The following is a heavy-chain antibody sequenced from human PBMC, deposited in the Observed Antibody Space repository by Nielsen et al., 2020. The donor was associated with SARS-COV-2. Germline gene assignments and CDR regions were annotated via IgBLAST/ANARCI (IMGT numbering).Heavy chain of an antibody. J-gene: IGHJ6*02. CDR2: IYFSGRT. Sequence: SETLSLTCTVSGGSISGGGYYWSWIRHHPGKGLEWIGYIYFSGRTCYNPSLKSRVTISVDTSKNQFSLSLRSVTAADTAVYYCARESSGYDHYNYGMDVWGQGTTVTVPS. CDR1: GGSISGGGYY. V-gene: IGHV4-31*03. D-gene: IGHD5-12*01. CDR3: ARESSGYDHYNYGMDV.